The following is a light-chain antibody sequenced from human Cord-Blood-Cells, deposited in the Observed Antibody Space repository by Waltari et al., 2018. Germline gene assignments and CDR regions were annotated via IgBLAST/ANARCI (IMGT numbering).Light chain of an antibody. V-gene: IGLV3-25*03. CDR2: KDS. J-gene: IGLJ2*01. Sequence: SYELTQPPSVSVSPGQTARITCSGDALPKQYAYWYQQKPGQAPVLVIYKDSERPSGIPERFYGSSSGTTVTLTISGVQEEDEADYYCQSADSSGTYVVFGGGTKLTVL. CDR1: ALPKQY. CDR3: QSADSSGTYVV.